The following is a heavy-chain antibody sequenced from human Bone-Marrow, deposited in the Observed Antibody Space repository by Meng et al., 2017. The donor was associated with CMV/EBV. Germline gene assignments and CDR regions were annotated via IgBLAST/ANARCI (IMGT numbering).Heavy chain of an antibody. Sequence: GESLKISCAASGFTFSDYDMSWIRQAPGKGLEWVSYISSSGSTIYYADSQKGRFIISRDNAKNSLYLQMNSLRAEDTAVYYCARGGYDILTGLGWFDPWGQGNLVTVYS. D-gene: IGHD3-9*01. CDR2: ISSSGSTI. V-gene: IGHV3-11*01. CDR1: GFTFSDYD. CDR3: ARGGYDILTGLGWFDP. J-gene: IGHJ5*02.